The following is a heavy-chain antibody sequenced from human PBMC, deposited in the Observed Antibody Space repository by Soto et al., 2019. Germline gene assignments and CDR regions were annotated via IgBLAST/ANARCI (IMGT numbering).Heavy chain of an antibody. V-gene: IGHV5-10-1*01. CDR1: GYSFTSYW. J-gene: IGHJ6*02. Sequence: PGESLKISCKGSGYSFTSYWISWVRQMPGKGLEWMGRIDPSDSYTNYSASFQGHVTISADKSISTAYRQCSSLKASDTAMYYCARRAPYRRGYDSYYYDYGMDVWGQGTTVTVSS. CDR3: ARRAPYRRGYDSYYYDYGMDV. CDR2: IDPSDSYT. D-gene: IGHD5-12*01.